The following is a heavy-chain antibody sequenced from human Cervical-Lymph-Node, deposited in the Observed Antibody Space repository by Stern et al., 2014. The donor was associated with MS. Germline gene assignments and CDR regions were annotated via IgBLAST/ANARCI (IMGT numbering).Heavy chain of an antibody. V-gene: IGHV3-33*01. CDR2: IWYDGSNT. D-gene: IGHD4-23*01. CDR3: AREGGNTAEYFQH. Sequence: QVQLVESGGGVVQPGRSLRLSCAASGFTFSSSGMNWVRQAPGKGLEWLAIIWYDGSNTYSEDSVKGRFTISRDNSKNTLYLQMNSLRAEDTAVYYCAREGGNTAEYFQHWGQGTLVTVSS. J-gene: IGHJ1*01. CDR1: GFTFSSSG.